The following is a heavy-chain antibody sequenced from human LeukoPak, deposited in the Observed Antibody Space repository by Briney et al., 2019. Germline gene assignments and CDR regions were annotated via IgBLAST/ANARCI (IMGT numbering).Heavy chain of an antibody. J-gene: IGHJ6*04. CDR3: ARGHAQHIVVVTAPYYYGMDV. CDR2: INHSGST. CDR1: GGSFSGYY. V-gene: IGHV4-34*01. D-gene: IGHD2-21*02. Sequence: SETLSLTCAVYGGSFSGYYWSWIRQPPGKGLEWIGEINHSGSTNYNPSLKSRVTISVDTSKNQFSLKLSSVTAADTAVYYCARGHAQHIVVVTAPYYYGMDVWGKGTTVTVSS.